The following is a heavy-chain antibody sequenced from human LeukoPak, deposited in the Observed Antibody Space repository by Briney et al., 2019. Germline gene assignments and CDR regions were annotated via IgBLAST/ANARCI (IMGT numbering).Heavy chain of an antibody. Sequence: GGSLRLSCAASGFTFSSYAMSWVRQAPGKGLEWVSAISGSGGSTYYADSVKGRFTISRDNSKNTLYLQMNSLRAEDTAVYYCARVSSSSGCFDYWGQGTLVTVSS. V-gene: IGHV3-23*01. CDR1: GFTFSSYA. CDR2: ISGSGGST. J-gene: IGHJ4*02. CDR3: ARVSSSSGCFDY. D-gene: IGHD6-6*01.